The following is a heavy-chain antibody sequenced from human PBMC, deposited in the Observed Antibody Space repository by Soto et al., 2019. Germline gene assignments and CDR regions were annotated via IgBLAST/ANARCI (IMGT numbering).Heavy chain of an antibody. V-gene: IGHV3-48*02. CDR2: ISSSSSTI. CDR1: GFTFSSYS. J-gene: IGHJ2*01. D-gene: IGHD4-4*01. CDR3: ARGRPSNSPFWYFDL. Sequence: PGGSLRLSCAASGFTFSSYSMNWVRQAPGKGLEWVSYISSSSSTIYYADSVKGRFTISRDNAKNSLYLQMNSLRDEDTAVYYCARGRPSNSPFWYFDLWGRGTLVTVSS.